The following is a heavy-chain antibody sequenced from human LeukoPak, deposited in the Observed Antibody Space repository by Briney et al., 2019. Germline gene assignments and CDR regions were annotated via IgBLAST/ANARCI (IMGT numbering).Heavy chain of an antibody. CDR1: GYTFTSYD. CDR2: MNPNSGNT. J-gene: IGHJ2*01. V-gene: IGHV1-8*03. Sequence: ASVKVSCKASGYTFTSYDINWVRQATGQGLEWMGWMNPNSGNTGYAQKFQGRVTITRNTSISTAYMELSSLRSEDTAVYYCARHPYYYDSSGSLPLWYFDLWGRGTLVTVSS. CDR3: ARHPYYYDSSGSLPLWYFDL. D-gene: IGHD3-22*01.